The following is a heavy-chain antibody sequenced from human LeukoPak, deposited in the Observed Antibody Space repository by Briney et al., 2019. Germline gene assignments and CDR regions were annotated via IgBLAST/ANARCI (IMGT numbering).Heavy chain of an antibody. D-gene: IGHD3-22*01. CDR1: GGSISSYY. V-gene: IGHV4-4*07. CDR2: IYPSGSA. J-gene: IGHJ3*02. CDR3: VRNFDSYNAFDI. Sequence: SETLSLTCTVSGGSISSYYWTWIRQPAGKGLEWIGHIYPSGSANNNPSLKSRVTLSADTSKNQFSLKLTSVTAADTAVYYCVRNFDSYNAFDIWGQGTMVTVSS.